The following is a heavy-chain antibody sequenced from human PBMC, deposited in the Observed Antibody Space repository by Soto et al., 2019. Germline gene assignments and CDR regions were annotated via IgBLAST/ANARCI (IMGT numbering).Heavy chain of an antibody. D-gene: IGHD3-16*02. CDR2: IFHSGST. CDR3: ARGNYYDYVWGDYHYLSWFDP. CDR1: GDSFASGGYS. J-gene: IGHJ5*02. V-gene: IGHV4-30-2*01. Sequence: SETLSLTCAVSGDSFASGGYSWSWIRQPPGKGLEWIGHIFHSGSTDYSPSLRSRVIISLDTSKNQFSLILSSVTAADTAVYYCARGNYYDYVWGDYHYLSWFDPWGQGTQVT.